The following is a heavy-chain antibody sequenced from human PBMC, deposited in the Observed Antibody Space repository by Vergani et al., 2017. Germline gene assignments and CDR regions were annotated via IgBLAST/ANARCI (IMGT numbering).Heavy chain of an antibody. D-gene: IGHD1-1*01. V-gene: IGHV5-51*01. J-gene: IGHJ4*02. CDR2: IYPADSDT. Sequence: EVALVQSGPEMRKPGESLKIFCKGSEYSFGNYWIGWVRQMPGKGLEWMGIIYPADSDTRYSPSFQGQVTISADKSISTAFLQWDSLKASDTALYYCARHTTYTESGGQGTLVTVSS. CDR3: ARHTTYTES. CDR1: EYSFGNYW.